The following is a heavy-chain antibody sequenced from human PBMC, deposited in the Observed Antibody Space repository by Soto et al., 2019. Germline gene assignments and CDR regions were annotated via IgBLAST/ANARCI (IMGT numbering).Heavy chain of an antibody. CDR1: GGSIISSNW. CDR3: AGEGGYSYSC. CDR2: IYHGGST. Sequence: QVQLQESGPGLVKPSGTLSLTCAVSGGSIISSNWWRWVRQPPGKGLEWIGEIYHGGSTNYNPSLKSRVTMSVDKSKNQFSLKLTSVAAADTAVYYCAGEGGYSYSCWGQGTLVTVSS. J-gene: IGHJ4*02. V-gene: IGHV4-4*02. D-gene: IGHD5-18*01.